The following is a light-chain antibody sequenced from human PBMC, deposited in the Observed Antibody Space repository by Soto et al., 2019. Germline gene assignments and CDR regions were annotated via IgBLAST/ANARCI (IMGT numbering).Light chain of an antibody. V-gene: IGLV2-14*01. Sequence: QSVLTQPASVSGSPGQSITISCTGTSSGVGGYNYVSWYQQHPGKAPKLMIYDVSNRPSGVSNRFSGSKSGNTASLTISGLQAEDEADYYCSSYTSSSTPPRVFGTGTTLTLL. CDR3: SSYTSSSTPPRV. CDR2: DVS. J-gene: IGLJ1*01. CDR1: SSGVGGYNY.